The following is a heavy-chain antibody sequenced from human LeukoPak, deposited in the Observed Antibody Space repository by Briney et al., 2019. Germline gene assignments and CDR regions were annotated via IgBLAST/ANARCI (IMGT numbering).Heavy chain of an antibody. V-gene: IGHV1-8*01. D-gene: IGHD4-17*01. Sequence: GASVKVSCKASGYSFTSHDINWVRQATGQGLEWMGWMNPNSGNTGYAQKFQGRVTITRNTSITTAYMELSSLRSEDTAVYYCARRVATVTTYNWFDPWGQGTLVTVSS. CDR3: ARRVATVTTYNWFDP. J-gene: IGHJ5*02. CDR2: MNPNSGNT. CDR1: GYSFTSHD.